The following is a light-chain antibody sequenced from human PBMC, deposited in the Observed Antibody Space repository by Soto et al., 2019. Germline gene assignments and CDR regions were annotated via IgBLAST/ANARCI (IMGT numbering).Light chain of an antibody. J-gene: IGLJ2*01. CDR1: SSDVGSDYL. Sequence: QSVLTQPASVSGSPGQSITISCTGTSSDVGSDYLVSWYQQHPGTAPKLIIYEGTKRPSGVSDRFSGSRSGNTASLTISGLQTEDEGDYFCCSYAGSSTLEVFGGGTKLTVL. V-gene: IGLV2-23*01. CDR2: EGT. CDR3: CSYAGSSTLEV.